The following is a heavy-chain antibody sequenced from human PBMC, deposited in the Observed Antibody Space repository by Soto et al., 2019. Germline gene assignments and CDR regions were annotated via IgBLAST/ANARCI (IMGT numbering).Heavy chain of an antibody. D-gene: IGHD6-19*01. CDR1: GSDVSYNY. J-gene: IGHJ5*02. Sequence: GGSLRLSCAASGSDVSYNYMSWVRQAPGKGLEWLSIIHPDGATYYAGSVKGRFTISRDNSKNTVHLQMNDLRGDDTAVYYCGSIAVAEGFDPWGQGTLVTVSS. V-gene: IGHV3-53*01. CDR2: IHPDGAT. CDR3: GSIAVAEGFDP.